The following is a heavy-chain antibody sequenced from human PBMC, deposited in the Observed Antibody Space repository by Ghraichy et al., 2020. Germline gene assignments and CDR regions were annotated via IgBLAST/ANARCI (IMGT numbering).Heavy chain of an antibody. CDR2: IHHGGTT. V-gene: IGHV4-39*01. CDR3: ARTTDCSSTSCYGWFFDL. Sequence: SETLSLTCNVSGGPISSGTHYWGWIRQTPGKGLEWIESIHHGGTTYCNPSLQSRVTISVDTSKNQFSLRLNSVTAADTAVYYCARTTDCSSTSCYGWFFDLWGRGTLVTVSS. D-gene: IGHD2-2*01. CDR1: GGPISSGTHY. J-gene: IGHJ2*01.